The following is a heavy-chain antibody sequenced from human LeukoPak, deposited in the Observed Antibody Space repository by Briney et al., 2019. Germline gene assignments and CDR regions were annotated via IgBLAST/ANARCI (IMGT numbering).Heavy chain of an antibody. J-gene: IGHJ5*02. CDR2: INPNSGGT. D-gene: IGHD3-10*01. V-gene: IGHV1-2*02. Sequence: ASVKVSCKASGYTFTGYYMHWVRQAPGQGLEWMGWINPNSGGTNYAQKFQGRVTMTRDTSISTAYMELSRLRSDDTAVYYCARGLSLLWFRELLSNGTKFLKANWFDPWGQGTLATVSS. CDR1: GYTFTGYY. CDR3: ARGLSLLWFRELLSNGTKFLKANWFDP.